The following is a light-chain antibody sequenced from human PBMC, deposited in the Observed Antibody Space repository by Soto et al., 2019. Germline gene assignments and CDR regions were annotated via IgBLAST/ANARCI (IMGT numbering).Light chain of an antibody. CDR1: SSDVGGYNY. CDR3: SSYTSSSPYV. V-gene: IGLV2-14*01. J-gene: IGLJ1*01. Sequence: QSALTQPASVSGSPGHSITISCTGTSSDVGGYNYVSWYQQHPGKAPKLMIYDVGNRPSGVSNRFSGSKSGNTASLTISGLQAEDEADYYCSSYTSSSPYVFGTGTKVTVL. CDR2: DVG.